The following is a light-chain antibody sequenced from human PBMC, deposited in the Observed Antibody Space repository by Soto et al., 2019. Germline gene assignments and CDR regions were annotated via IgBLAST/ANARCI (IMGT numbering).Light chain of an antibody. J-gene: IGKJ1*01. CDR2: GAS. CDR1: QSVSSN. Sequence: DIVMTQSSATLSVSPGERATLSCRASQSVSSNLAWYQQKPGQAPRLLIFGASTRATGIPARFSGSGSGTEFTLTTSSLQSEDFAVSYCQQYNHWPPWTFGQGTKVDIK. CDR3: QQYNHWPPWT. V-gene: IGKV3-15*01.